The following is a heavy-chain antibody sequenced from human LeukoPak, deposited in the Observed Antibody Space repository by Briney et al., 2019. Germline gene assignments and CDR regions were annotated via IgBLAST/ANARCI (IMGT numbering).Heavy chain of an antibody. V-gene: IGHV2-5*01. CDR1: GFSLSTSGVT. CDR2: IYWNDDT. CDR3: ARRRSPSNGDWFDP. D-gene: IGHD4-17*01. Sequence: SGPTLVNPTQTLTLTCTFSGFSLSTSGVTVGWFRRPPVGALEWLALIYWNDDTFYNPSLDSRLTIAKDTSKNQVVLTMTNMDPVDTATFYCARRRSPSNGDWFDPWGQGTLVTVSS. J-gene: IGHJ5*02.